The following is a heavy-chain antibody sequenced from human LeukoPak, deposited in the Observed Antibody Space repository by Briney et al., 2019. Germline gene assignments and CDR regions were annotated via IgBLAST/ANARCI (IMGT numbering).Heavy chain of an antibody. J-gene: IGHJ3*02. CDR2: ITSSGNYI. V-gene: IGHV3-21*01. Sequence: GGSLRLSCVASELSFTTYNTNWVRQAPGKGLEWVSSITSSGNYIYYADSVKGRFAFSRDNAKNSLYLQMNSLRDEDTAIYYCARDHYRGDPGHAFDIWGQGTMVTVSS. CDR1: ELSFTTYN. CDR3: ARDHYRGDPGHAFDI. D-gene: IGHD2-21*02.